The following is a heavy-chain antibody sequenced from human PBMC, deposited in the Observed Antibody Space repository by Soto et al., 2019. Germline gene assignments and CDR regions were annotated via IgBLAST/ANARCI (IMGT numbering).Heavy chain of an antibody. CDR3: SSLPDGYTSGLDY. CDR2: IYYTGNT. D-gene: IGHD5-12*01. V-gene: IGHV4-30-4*01. Sequence: QVQLQESGPGLVKPSQTLSLSCTVSGASISSGDYYWSWIRQPPGKGLEWIGYIYYTGNTVFNPSLKSRVSISVDTSKNQFSLNLNPVTAADTAVYYCSSLPDGYTSGLDYWGQGTLVTVSS. CDR1: GASISSGDYY. J-gene: IGHJ4*02.